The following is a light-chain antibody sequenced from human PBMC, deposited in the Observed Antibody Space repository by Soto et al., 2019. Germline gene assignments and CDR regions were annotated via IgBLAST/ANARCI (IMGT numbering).Light chain of an antibody. J-gene: IGLJ1*01. CDR1: SSDVGGYNY. V-gene: IGLV2-14*01. Sequence: QSVLTQPASVSGSPGQLITISCTGTSSDVGGYNYVSWYQQHPGKAPKLMIYDVSNRPSGVSNRFSGSKSGNTASLTISGLQAEDEADYYCSSSTSSSTRVFGTGTKVPVL. CDR2: DVS. CDR3: SSSTSSSTRV.